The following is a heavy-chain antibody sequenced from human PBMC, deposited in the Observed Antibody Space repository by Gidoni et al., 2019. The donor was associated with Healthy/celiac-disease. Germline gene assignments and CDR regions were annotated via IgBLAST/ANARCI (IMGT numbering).Heavy chain of an antibody. D-gene: IGHD1-7*01. CDR2: ISSSGSTI. Sequence: EVQLVESGGGLVQPGGSLRLSCAASGFTFSSYEMNWFRQAPGKGLEWVSYISSSGSTIYYADSVKGRFTISRDNAKNSLYLQMNSLRAEDTAVYYCARDGSTPPEYNWNYITSAYYYYGMDVWGQGTTVTVSS. V-gene: IGHV3-48*03. CDR3: ARDGSTPPEYNWNYITSAYYYYGMDV. CDR1: GFTFSSYE. J-gene: IGHJ6*02.